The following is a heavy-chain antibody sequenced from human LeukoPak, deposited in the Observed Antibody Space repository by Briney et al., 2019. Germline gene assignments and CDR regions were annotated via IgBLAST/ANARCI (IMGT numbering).Heavy chain of an antibody. CDR3: TARPHYSSHYAFDI. Sequence: SETLSLTCTVSGGSISSYYWSWIRQPPGKGLEWIGYIYYSGSTNYNPSLKSRVTISVDTSKNQFSLKLSSVTAADTAVYYCTARPHYSSHYAFDIWGQGTMVTVSS. J-gene: IGHJ3*02. CDR1: GGSISSYY. CDR2: IYYSGST. V-gene: IGHV4-59*08. D-gene: IGHD6-13*01.